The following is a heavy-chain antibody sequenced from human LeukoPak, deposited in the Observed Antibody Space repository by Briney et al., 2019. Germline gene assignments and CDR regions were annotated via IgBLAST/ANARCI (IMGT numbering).Heavy chain of an antibody. CDR1: GFTFSSYA. D-gene: IGHD3-3*01. J-gene: IGHJ1*01. CDR3: ARVALPYYDFWSGYYEYFQH. Sequence: PGGSLRLSCAASGFTFSSYAMHWVRQAPGKGLEYVSAISSNGGSTYYANSVKGGFTISRDNAKNTLYLQMNSLRAEDTAVYYCARVALPYYDFWSGYYEYFQHWGQGTLVTVSS. V-gene: IGHV3-64*01. CDR2: ISSNGGST.